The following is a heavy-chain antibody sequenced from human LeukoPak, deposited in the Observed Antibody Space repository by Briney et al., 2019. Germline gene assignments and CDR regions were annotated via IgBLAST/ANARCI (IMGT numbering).Heavy chain of an antibody. D-gene: IGHD3-10*01. J-gene: IGHJ5*02. Sequence: ASVKVSCKASGYTFTSYGINWVRQAPGQGLEWMGWISAYNGNTNYAQNLQGRVTMTTDTSTSTAYMELRSLRSDDTAVYYCARPSLWFGELLPFDPWGQGTPVTVSS. CDR1: GYTFTSYG. CDR2: ISAYNGNT. V-gene: IGHV1-18*01. CDR3: ARPSLWFGELLPFDP.